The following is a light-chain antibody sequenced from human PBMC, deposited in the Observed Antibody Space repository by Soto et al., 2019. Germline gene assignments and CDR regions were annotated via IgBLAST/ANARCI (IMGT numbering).Light chain of an antibody. V-gene: IGKV1-6*01. CDR1: QGIRGD. J-gene: IGKJ1*01. CDR2: AAS. CDR3: QQVDSYPRT. Sequence: AIQMTQSPSSLSASLGDRVTITCRASQGIRGDLNWYQQKPGKAPKLLIYAASSLQSGVPSRFSGSGSGTDFSLTISSLHPEDVATYYCQQVDSYPRTFGQGTKVDI.